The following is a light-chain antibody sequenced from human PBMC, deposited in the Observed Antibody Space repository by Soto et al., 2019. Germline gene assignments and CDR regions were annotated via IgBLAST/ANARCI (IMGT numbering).Light chain of an antibody. Sequence: QSALTQPPSASGSPGQSVTISCTGTSSDVGGYNYVSWYQQHPGKAPKLMIYEVTKRPSGVPDRFSGSKSDNTASLTVSGLQADDDADYYCSSNAGSDNFVVFGGGTKLTVL. V-gene: IGLV2-8*01. J-gene: IGLJ3*02. CDR3: SSNAGSDNFVV. CDR2: EVT. CDR1: SSDVGGYNY.